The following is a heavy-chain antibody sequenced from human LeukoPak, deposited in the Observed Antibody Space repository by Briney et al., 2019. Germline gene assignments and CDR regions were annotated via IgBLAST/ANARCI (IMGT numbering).Heavy chain of an antibody. CDR3: AEASVGSSSPFDY. Sequence: ASVKVSCKASGYTFTGYYMHWVRQAPGQGLEWMGWINPNSGGTNYAQKFQGRVTMTRDTSISTAYMELSRLRSDDTAVYYCAEASVGSSSPFDYWGRGTLVTVSS. J-gene: IGHJ4*02. CDR2: INPNSGGT. D-gene: IGHD6-6*01. CDR1: GYTFTGYY. V-gene: IGHV1-2*02.